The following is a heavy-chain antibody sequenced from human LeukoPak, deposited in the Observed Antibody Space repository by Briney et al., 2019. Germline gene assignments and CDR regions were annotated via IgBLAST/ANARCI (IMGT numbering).Heavy chain of an antibody. V-gene: IGHV4-38-2*02. CDR3: ARDSDYYDSSGSWDY. J-gene: IGHJ4*02. D-gene: IGHD3-22*01. Sequence: SETLSLTCIISGGSINDYYWGWVRQAPGKGLEWLGSIFHTGHTYDNPSLKSPVTLSVDTSKNQFSLKLTSVTASDTALYYCARDSDYYDSSGSWDYWGQGTLVTVSS. CDR1: GGSINDYY. CDR2: IFHTGHT.